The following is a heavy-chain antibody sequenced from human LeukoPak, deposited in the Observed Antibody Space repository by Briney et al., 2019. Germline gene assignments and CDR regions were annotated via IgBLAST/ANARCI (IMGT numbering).Heavy chain of an antibody. V-gene: IGHV3-21*01. D-gene: IGHD3-9*01. CDR1: GFTFSSYA. CDR2: ISSSSSYI. CDR3: ARDYHDILTGYSPTPDY. Sequence: GGSLRLFCAASGFTFSSYAMSWVRQAPGKGLEWVSSISSSSSYIYYADSVKGRFTISRDNAKNSLYLQMNSLRAEDTAVYYCARDYHDILTGYSPTPDYWGQGTLVTVSS. J-gene: IGHJ4*02.